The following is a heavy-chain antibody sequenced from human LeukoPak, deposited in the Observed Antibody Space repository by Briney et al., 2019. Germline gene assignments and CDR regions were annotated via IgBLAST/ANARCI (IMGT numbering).Heavy chain of an antibody. V-gene: IGHV7-4-1*02. J-gene: IGHJ4*02. Sequence: ASVKVSCKASGYTFTSYGISWVRQAPGQGLEWMGWINANTGNPTYAQGFTGRFVFSLDTSVSTAYLQISSLKAEDTAVYYCARGGVNPAGTTRERLDWGQGTLVTVSS. D-gene: IGHD1-1*01. CDR1: GYTFTSYG. CDR2: INANTGNP. CDR3: ARGGVNPAGTTRERLD.